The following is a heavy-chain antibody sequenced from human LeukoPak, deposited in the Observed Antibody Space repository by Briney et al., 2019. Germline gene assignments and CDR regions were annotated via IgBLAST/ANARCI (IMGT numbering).Heavy chain of an antibody. J-gene: IGHJ4*02. V-gene: IGHV4-39*07. D-gene: IGHD6-19*01. CDR3: ARIAVAGKGALDY. Sequence: SETLSLTCNVSADSIRGYYWGWIRQPPGKGLEWIGSIYYSGSTYYNPSLKSRVTISVDTSKNQFSLKLSSVTAADTAVYYCARIAVAGKGALDYWGQGTLVTVSS. CDR1: ADSIRGYY. CDR2: IYYSGST.